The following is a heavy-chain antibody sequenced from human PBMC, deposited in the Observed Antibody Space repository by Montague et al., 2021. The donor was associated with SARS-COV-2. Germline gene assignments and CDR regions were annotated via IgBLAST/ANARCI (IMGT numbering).Heavy chain of an antibody. V-gene: IGHV4-4*02. D-gene: IGHD3-9*01. CDR2: IYQRVST. Sequence: SETLSLTCAVSGDSIMPSDCWSLVRHPPGQGLELIGEIYQRVSTNYNPSLKSRVSMSVDKSKNQVSLELYSVTAGDTALYYCVRAVGIHDRPPVWGQGALVIVSS. CDR1: GDSIMPSDC. J-gene: IGHJ4*02. CDR3: VRAVGIHDRPPV.